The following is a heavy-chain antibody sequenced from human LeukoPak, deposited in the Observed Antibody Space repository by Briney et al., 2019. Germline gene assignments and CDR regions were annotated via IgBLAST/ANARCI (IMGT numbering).Heavy chain of an antibody. CDR2: IYPRGST. J-gene: IGHJ4*02. CDR3: AKDPFY. CDR1: GGSISSGSYS. V-gene: IGHV4-30-2*01. Sequence: SETLSLTCAVSGGSISSGSYSWSWIRQPPGKGLEWIGYIYPRGSTYYNPSLKSRVILSLDKSANQLSLNLSSVTAADTAVYYCAKDPFYWGQGTLVTVSS.